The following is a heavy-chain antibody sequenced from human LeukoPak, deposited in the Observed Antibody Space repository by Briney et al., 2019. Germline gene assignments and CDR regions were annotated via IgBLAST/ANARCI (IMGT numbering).Heavy chain of an antibody. CDR1: GGSISSSRNY. CDR3: AGVSVRGVITYNWFDP. J-gene: IGHJ5*02. V-gene: IGHV4-39*01. Sequence: PETLSLSCTVYGGSISSSRNYWGWIRQPPGKGLEWIGSIYYSGSTYYNPSLKSRVTISVDTSKNQFSLKLSSVTAADTAVYYCAGVSVRGVITYNWFDPWGQGTLVTVSS. CDR2: IYYSGST. D-gene: IGHD3-10*01.